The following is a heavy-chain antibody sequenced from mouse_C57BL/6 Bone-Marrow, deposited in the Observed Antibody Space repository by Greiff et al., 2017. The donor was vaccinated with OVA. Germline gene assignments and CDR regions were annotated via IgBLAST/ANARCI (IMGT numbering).Heavy chain of an antibody. CDR3: ARLIYYDYDYYAMDY. Sequence: EVKVVESGGDLVKPGGSLKLSCAASGFTFSSYGMSWVRQTPDKRLEWVATISSGGSYTYYPDSVKGRFTISRDNAKNTLYLQMSSLKSEDTAMYYCARLIYYDYDYYAMDYWGQGTSVTVSS. CDR2: ISSGGSYT. D-gene: IGHD2-4*01. J-gene: IGHJ4*01. V-gene: IGHV5-6*01. CDR1: GFTFSSYG.